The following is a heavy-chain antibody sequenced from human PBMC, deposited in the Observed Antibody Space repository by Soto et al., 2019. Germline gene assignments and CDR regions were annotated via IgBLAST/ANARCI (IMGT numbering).Heavy chain of an antibody. V-gene: IGHV3-23*01. Sequence: GGSLRLSCAASGFTFSSYAMSWVRQAPGKGLEWVSAISGSGGSTYYADSVKGRFTISRDNSKNTLYLQMNSLRAEDTAVYYCAKGAGRVRGVKDAFDIWGQGTMVTVSS. J-gene: IGHJ3*02. CDR2: ISGSGGST. CDR1: GFTFSSYA. CDR3: AKGAGRVRGVKDAFDI. D-gene: IGHD3-10*01.